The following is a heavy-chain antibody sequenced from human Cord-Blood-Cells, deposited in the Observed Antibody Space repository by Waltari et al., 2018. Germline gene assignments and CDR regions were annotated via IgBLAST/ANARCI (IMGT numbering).Heavy chain of an antibody. D-gene: IGHD6-13*01. J-gene: IGHJ4*02. CDR3: ASVPVNTPAAGNFDY. V-gene: IGHV4-38-2*02. Sequence: QVQLQESGPGLVKPSETLSLTCTVSGYSISSGYYWGWIRQPPGKGLEWIGSIYHSGSTYYNPSLKSRVTISVDTSKNQFSLKLSSVTAADTAVYYCASVPVNTPAAGNFDYWGQGTLVTVSS. CDR1: GYSISSGYY. CDR2: IYHSGST.